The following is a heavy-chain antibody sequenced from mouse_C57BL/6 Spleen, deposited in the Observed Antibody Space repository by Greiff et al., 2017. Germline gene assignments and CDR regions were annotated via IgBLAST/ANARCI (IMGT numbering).Heavy chain of an antibody. V-gene: IGHV14-1*01. CDR3: TTLIYGGSSPYYFDY. J-gene: IGHJ2*01. D-gene: IGHD1-1*02. CDR1: GFNIKDYY. Sequence: EVQLQQPGAELVRPGASVKLSCTASGFNIKDYYMHWVKQRPEQGLEWIGRIDPADGDTDYAPKFQGKATMTADTSSNTAYLQLSSLTSEDTAVYYCTTLIYGGSSPYYFDYWGQGTTLTVSS. CDR2: IDPADGDT.